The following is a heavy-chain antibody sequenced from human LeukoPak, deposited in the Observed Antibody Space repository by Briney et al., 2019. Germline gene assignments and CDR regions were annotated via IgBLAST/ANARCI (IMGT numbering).Heavy chain of an antibody. J-gene: IGHJ3*02. CDR1: GSTFSTYW. V-gene: IGHV3-7*01. CDR2: IKQDGSER. CDR3: ARVGIAAALDAFDI. D-gene: IGHD6-13*01. Sequence: GGSLRLSCAASGSTFSTYWMIWVRQAPGKGLEWVANIKQDGSERYYVDSVKGRFTISRDNAKNSLYLQINSLRAEDTAVYSCARVGIAAALDAFDIWGQGTMVTVSS.